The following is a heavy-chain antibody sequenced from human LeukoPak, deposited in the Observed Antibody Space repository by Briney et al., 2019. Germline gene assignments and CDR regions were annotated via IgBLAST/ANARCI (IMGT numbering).Heavy chain of an antibody. CDR1: GYTFTGYY. Sequence: ASVKVSCKASGYTFTGYYMHWVRQAPGQGLEWMGWMNPNSGGTNYAQKFQGRVTMTRDTSISTAYMELSRLRSDDTAVYYCARDQPGGYCSSTSCLERPDYWGQGTLVTVSS. CDR3: ARDQPGGYCSSTSCLERPDY. CDR2: MNPNSGGT. V-gene: IGHV1-2*02. J-gene: IGHJ4*02. D-gene: IGHD2-2*01.